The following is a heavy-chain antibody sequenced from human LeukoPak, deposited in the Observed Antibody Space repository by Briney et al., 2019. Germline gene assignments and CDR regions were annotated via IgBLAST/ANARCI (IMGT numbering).Heavy chain of an antibody. J-gene: IGHJ6*03. V-gene: IGHV3-11*01. CDR3: ARVFYGSVSYNLYYHYYMDV. CDR1: GFTFRDHY. Sequence: GGSLRLSCAATGFTFRDHYMSWIRQAPGKGLEWISYITSSGNGIYYADSVRGRFTISRDNAKNSLYLQMNSLRAEDTAVYYCARVFYGSVSYNLYYHYYMDVWGKGTTVTISS. D-gene: IGHD3-10*01. CDR2: ITSSGNGI.